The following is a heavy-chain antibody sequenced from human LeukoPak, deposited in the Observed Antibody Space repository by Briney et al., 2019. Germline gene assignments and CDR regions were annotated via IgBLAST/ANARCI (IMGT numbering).Heavy chain of an antibody. D-gene: IGHD6-19*01. CDR3: ARAVIAVAGTFDY. J-gene: IGHJ4*02. CDR2: IYYSGST. V-gene: IGHV4-39*01. Sequence: SETLSLTCTVSGGSISSSSYYWGWIRQPPGKGLEWIGSIYYSGSTYYNPSLKSRVTISVDTSKNQFSLKLSSVTAADTAVYYRARAVIAVAGTFDYWGQGTLVTVSS. CDR1: GGSISSSSYY.